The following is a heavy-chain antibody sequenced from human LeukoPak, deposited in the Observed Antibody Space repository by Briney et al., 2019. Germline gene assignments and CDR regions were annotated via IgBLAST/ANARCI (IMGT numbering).Heavy chain of an antibody. CDR2: IIPIFGTA. CDR1: GGTFSSYA. CDR3: ARGCSGGSCYARYYYMDV. J-gene: IGHJ6*03. Sequence: SVKVSCKASGGTFSSYAISWVRQAPGQGLEWMGGIIPIFGTANYAQKFQGRVTITTDESTSIAYMELSSLRSEDTAVYYCARGCSGGSCYARYYYMDVWGKGTTVTVSS. V-gene: IGHV1-69*05. D-gene: IGHD2-15*01.